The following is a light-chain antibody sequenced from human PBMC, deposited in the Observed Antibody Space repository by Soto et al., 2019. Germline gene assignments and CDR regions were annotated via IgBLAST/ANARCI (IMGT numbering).Light chain of an antibody. CDR1: SSDVDAHDY. CDR2: DVT. J-gene: IGLJ3*02. V-gene: IGLV2-8*01. CDR3: SSAGCNPDWV. Sequence: QSALTQPPSASGSPGQSVTISCTGTSSDVDAHDYVSWYQQHPAKAPRLIIYDVTKRPSGVPHRFSGSKSDNTASLAVSGHHAEDEGDYCGSSAGCNPDWVFGGGTKLTVL.